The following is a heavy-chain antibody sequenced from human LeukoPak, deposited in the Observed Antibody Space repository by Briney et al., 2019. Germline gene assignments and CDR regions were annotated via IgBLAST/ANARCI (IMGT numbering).Heavy chain of an antibody. CDR1: GFTFSSYA. D-gene: IGHD4-11*01. CDR3: AKPGMTTLYYFDY. V-gene: IGHV3-23*01. CDR2: IKDNGVST. Sequence: GGSLRLSCAASGFTFSSYAMTWVRQAPGKGLEWVSTIKDNGVSTYYADSVKGRFTISRGTSRNTLYLQMNSLRAEDTAVYYCAKPGMTTLYYFDYWGQGTLVTVSS. J-gene: IGHJ4*02.